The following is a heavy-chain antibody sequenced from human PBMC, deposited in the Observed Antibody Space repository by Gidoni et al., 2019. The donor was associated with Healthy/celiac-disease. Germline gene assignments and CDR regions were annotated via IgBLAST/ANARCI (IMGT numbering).Heavy chain of an antibody. CDR1: GGSISSGGYY. CDR2: IYYSGST. V-gene: IGHV4-31*03. J-gene: IGHJ4*02. D-gene: IGHD3-9*01. Sequence: QVQLQESGPGLVKLSQTLSLTCTVSGGSISSGGYYWSWIRQHPGKGLEWIGYIYYSGSTYYNPSLKSRVTISVDTSKNQFSLKLSSVTAADTAVYYCARLGYRYRHDILTGYFDYWGQGTLVTVSS. CDR3: ARLGYRYRHDILTGYFDY.